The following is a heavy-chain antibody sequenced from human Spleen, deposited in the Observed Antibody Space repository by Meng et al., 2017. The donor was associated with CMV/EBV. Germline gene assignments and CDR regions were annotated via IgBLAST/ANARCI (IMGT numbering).Heavy chain of an antibody. CDR1: GFSLSTSGVG. D-gene: IGHD3-10*01. CDR2: IYWSDDK. CDR3: AHTRLLAFAELY. Sequence: SGPTLVHPTQTLTLTCSFSGFSLSTSGVGVCWIRQPPGQALEWLALIYWSDDKHYSPSLKSRLTITKDTSKNQVVLTITNMDPVDTGTYYCAHTRLLAFAELYWGQGTLVTVSS. J-gene: IGHJ4*02. V-gene: IGHV2-5*01.